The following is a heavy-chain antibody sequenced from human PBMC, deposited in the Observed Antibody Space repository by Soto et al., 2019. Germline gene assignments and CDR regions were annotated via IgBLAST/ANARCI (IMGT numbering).Heavy chain of an antibody. CDR2: ISSSSSTI. D-gene: IGHD3-10*01. V-gene: IGHV3-48*01. Sequence: EVQLVESGGGLVQPGGSLRLSCADSVFTFSSYSMNWVRQAPGKGLEWVSYISSSSSTIYYADSVKGRFTISRDNAKNSLYLQMNSLRAEDTAVYYCPRNYYGSGSPDPWGQGTLVTVSS. J-gene: IGHJ5*02. CDR1: VFTFSSYS. CDR3: PRNYYGSGSPDP.